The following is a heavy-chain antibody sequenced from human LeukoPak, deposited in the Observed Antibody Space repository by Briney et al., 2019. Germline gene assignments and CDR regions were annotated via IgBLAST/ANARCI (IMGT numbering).Heavy chain of an antibody. CDR2: IIPIFGTA. CDR3: ARGSANYYDSSGYPGP. J-gene: IGHJ5*02. D-gene: IGHD3-22*01. Sequence: SVKVSCKVSGYSLTELSMHWVRQAPGKGLEWMGRIIPIFGTANYAQKFQGRVTITTDESTSTAYMELSSLRSEDTAVYYCARGSANYYDSSGYPGPWGQGTLVTVSS. CDR1: GYSLTELS. V-gene: IGHV1-69*05.